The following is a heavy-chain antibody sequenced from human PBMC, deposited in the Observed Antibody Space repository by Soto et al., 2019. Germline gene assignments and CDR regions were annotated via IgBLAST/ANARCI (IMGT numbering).Heavy chain of an antibody. D-gene: IGHD6-6*01. V-gene: IGHV3-23*01. J-gene: IGHJ6*02. Sequence: EVQLLESGGGLVKPGESLRLSCAASGFTFSSRAMSWVRQGPGRGLEWVSGISGSGANTYYADFVKGRFTISRDNSKNTLYLQMNSLRAEDTALYYCAKESQQLVGDHYYYYGMDVWGQGTAVTVSS. CDR1: GFTFSSRA. CDR2: ISGSGANT. CDR3: AKESQQLVGDHYYYYGMDV.